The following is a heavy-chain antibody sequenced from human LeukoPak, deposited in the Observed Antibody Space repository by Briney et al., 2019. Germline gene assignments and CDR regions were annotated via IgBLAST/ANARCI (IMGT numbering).Heavy chain of an antibody. CDR3: AKANRGLWTEIDH. D-gene: IGHD2-21*01. CDR1: GFTFTNYA. J-gene: IGHJ4*02. V-gene: IGHV3-23*01. CDR2: ISGGGGNT. Sequence: GGSLRLSCEASGFTFTNYAMTWVRQAPGKGLEWVSVISGGGGNTYYVDSVKGRFIISRDNSKNTLFLQMNSLRVEDTAVYFCAKANRGLWTEIDHWGQGTLVTVSS.